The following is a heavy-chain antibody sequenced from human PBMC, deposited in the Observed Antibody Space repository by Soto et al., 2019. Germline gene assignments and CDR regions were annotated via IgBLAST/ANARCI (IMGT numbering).Heavy chain of an antibody. CDR3: ARDRVAAAGYYYYYYMDV. J-gene: IGHJ6*03. CDR1: GFTVSSNY. Sequence: GGSLRLSCAASGFTVSSNYMSWVRQAPGKGLEWVSVIYSGGSTYYADSVKGRFTISRDNSKNTLYLQMNSLRAEDTAVYYCARDRVAAAGYYYYYYMDVWGKGTTVTVSS. D-gene: IGHD6-13*01. CDR2: IYSGGST. V-gene: IGHV3-66*01.